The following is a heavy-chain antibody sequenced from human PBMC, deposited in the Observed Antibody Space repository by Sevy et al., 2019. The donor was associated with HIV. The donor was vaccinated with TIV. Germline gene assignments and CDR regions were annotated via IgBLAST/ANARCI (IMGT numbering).Heavy chain of an antibody. CDR1: GHTLTELP. Sequence: ASVKVSCKFSGHTLTELPIHWVQQAPGKRLEWMGRFDPEDGERIYAQKFQGRVTMTEDTSTDTAYMELSSLRSEDTALYYCASTREYYSDNSGYFDYWGQGTLVTVSS. D-gene: IGHD3-22*01. CDR2: FDPEDGER. CDR3: ASTREYYSDNSGYFDY. J-gene: IGHJ4*02. V-gene: IGHV1-24*01.